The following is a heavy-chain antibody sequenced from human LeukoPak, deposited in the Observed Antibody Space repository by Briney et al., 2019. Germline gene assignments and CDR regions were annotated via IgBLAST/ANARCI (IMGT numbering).Heavy chain of an antibody. CDR2: AYYRSKWYI. V-gene: IGHV6-1*01. CDR1: GDSVSGSPAV. D-gene: IGHD1-1*01. Sequence: SQTLSLTCAISGDSVSGSPAVWNWIRQSPSRGLEWLGRAYYRSKWYIDYAVSVKGRITITPDTSKNQFSLQLNSVTPEDTAVYYCARGAVHGGTNFDNWGQGTLVTDSS. CDR3: ARGAVHGGTNFDN. J-gene: IGHJ4*02.